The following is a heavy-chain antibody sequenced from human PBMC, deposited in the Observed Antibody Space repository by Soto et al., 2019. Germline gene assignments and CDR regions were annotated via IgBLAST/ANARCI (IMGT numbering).Heavy chain of an antibody. CDR1: GGSISSGGYY. Sequence: SETLSLTCTVSGGSISSGGYYWSWIRQHPGKGLEWIGYIYYSGSTYYNPSLKSRVTISVDTSKNQFSLKLSSVTAADTAVYYCAQMTTAFQYYGMDVWGQGTTVTVSS. D-gene: IGHD4-17*01. J-gene: IGHJ6*02. V-gene: IGHV4-31*03. CDR3: AQMTTAFQYYGMDV. CDR2: IYYSGST.